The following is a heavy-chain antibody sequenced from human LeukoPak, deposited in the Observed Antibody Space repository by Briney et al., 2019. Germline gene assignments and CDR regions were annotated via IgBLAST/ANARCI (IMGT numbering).Heavy chain of an antibody. J-gene: IGHJ4*02. V-gene: IGHV3-21*01. CDR2: ITSSGSSI. Sequence: GGSLRLSCAASGFTFCNFEMNWVRQAPGKGLEWVSSITSSGSSIYYADSVKGRFTISRDNAKNSLYLQMNSLRAEDTAVYYCARAQIEDYWGQGTLVTVSS. CDR1: GFTFCNFE. CDR3: ARAQIEDY.